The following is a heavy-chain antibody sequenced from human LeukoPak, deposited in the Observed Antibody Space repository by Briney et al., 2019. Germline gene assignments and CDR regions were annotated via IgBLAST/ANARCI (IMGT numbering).Heavy chain of an antibody. CDR3: ARDVVRAYTKDAFDI. Sequence: ASVKVSCKASGYTFTSYYMHWVRQAPGQGLEWMGIINPSGGSTSYAQKFQGRVTMTRDTSTSTVYMELSSLRSEDTAVYYCARDVVRAYTKDAFDIWGQGTMVTVSS. CDR2: INPSGGST. J-gene: IGHJ3*02. V-gene: IGHV1-46*01. D-gene: IGHD2-15*01. CDR1: GYTFTSYY.